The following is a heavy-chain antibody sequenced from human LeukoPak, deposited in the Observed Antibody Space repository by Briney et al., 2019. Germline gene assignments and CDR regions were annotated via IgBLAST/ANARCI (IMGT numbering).Heavy chain of an antibody. V-gene: IGHV3-7*01. CDR1: GFTFSTYW. CDR3: ARGGDTLDY. Sequence: PGGSLRLSCAASGFTFSTYWMSWVRQAPGKGLEWVANIKEDGSEKYYGDSVKGRFTISRDNAKNSLYLQMNSLRAEDTAVYYCARGGDTLDYWGQGTLVTVSS. D-gene: IGHD2-2*02. CDR2: IKEDGSEK. J-gene: IGHJ4*02.